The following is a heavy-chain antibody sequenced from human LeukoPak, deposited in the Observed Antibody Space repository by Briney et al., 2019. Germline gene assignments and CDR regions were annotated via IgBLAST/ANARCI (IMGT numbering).Heavy chain of an antibody. D-gene: IGHD3-10*01. CDR1: DFSFTNAW. J-gene: IGHJ4*02. CDR2: IKSKTDGGTI. Sequence: GGSLRLSCAASDFSFTNAWMSWVRQAPGKGLEWVGRIKSKTDGGTIDYAAPVKGRFTISRDDSKNTLFLQMNSLKIEDTAVYYCTTVTLRPVGLWGQGTLVTVSS. V-gene: IGHV3-15*05. CDR3: TTVTLRPVGL.